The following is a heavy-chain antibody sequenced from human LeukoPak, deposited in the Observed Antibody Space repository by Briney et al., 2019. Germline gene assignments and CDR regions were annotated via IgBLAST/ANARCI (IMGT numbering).Heavy chain of an antibody. CDR2: IKQDGSEK. V-gene: IGHV3-7*03. D-gene: IGHD6-19*01. Sequence: GGSLRLSCGASGFTFSSYWMSWVRQAPGKGLEWVANIKQDGSEKYYVDSAKGRFTISRDNAKNSLYLQMNSLRAEDTAVYYCARDFLAPIGLQWLAPYYYYYYGMDVWGQGTTVTVSS. J-gene: IGHJ6*02. CDR1: GFTFSSYW. CDR3: ARDFLAPIGLQWLAPYYYYYYGMDV.